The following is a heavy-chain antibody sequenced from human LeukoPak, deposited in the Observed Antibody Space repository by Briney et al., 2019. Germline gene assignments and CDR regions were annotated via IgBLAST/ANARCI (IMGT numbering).Heavy chain of an antibody. D-gene: IGHD2-15*01. CDR3: AREACNGNSCYLLDY. CDR1: GFTFSLYA. J-gene: IGHJ4*02. Sequence: PGGSLRLSCAASGFTFSLYAMHWVRQAPGKGLEYVSAISSNGGSTYYANSVKGRFTISRDNSKNTLYLQMGSLRAEDMAVYYCAREACNGNSCYLLDYWGQGTLVTVSS. V-gene: IGHV3-64*01. CDR2: ISSNGGST.